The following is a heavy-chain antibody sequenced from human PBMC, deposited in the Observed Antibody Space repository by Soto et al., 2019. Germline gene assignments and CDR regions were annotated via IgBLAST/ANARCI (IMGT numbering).Heavy chain of an antibody. CDR1: GGSISSGDYY. Sequence: QVQLQESGPGLVKPSQTLSLICTVSGGSISSGDYYWSWIRQPPGKGLEWIGYIYYSGSTYYNPSLKSRVTISVATSKNQFSLKLSSVTAADTAVYYCARGLHSGDAFDYWGQGTLVTVSS. CDR2: IYYSGST. CDR3: ARGLHSGDAFDY. V-gene: IGHV4-30-4*01. D-gene: IGHD3-10*01. J-gene: IGHJ4*02.